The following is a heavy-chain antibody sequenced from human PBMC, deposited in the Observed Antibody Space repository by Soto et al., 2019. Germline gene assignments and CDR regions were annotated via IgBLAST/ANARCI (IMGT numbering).Heavy chain of an antibody. Sequence: GGSLRLSCAASGFTVSSNYMSWVRQAPGKGLEWVSVIYSGGSTYYADSVKGRFTISRDNSKNTLYLQMNSLRAEDTAVYYCARDRVATIINDYYYYYGMDVWGQGTTVTVSS. CDR2: IYSGGST. CDR1: GFTVSSNY. D-gene: IGHD5-12*01. CDR3: ARDRVATIINDYYYYYGMDV. V-gene: IGHV3-53*01. J-gene: IGHJ6*02.